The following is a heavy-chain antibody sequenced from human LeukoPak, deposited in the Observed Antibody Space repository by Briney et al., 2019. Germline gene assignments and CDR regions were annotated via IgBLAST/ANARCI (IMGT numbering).Heavy chain of an antibody. CDR3: ARGGMENIVLMVSDQNRLAFDI. V-gene: IGHV1-69*04. J-gene: IGHJ3*02. CDR1: GGTFSSYA. CDR2: IILILGIA. Sequence: SVKVSCKASGGTFSSYAISWVRQAPGQGLEWMGRIILILGIANYAQKFQGRVTITADKSTSTAYMELSSLRSEDTAVYYCARGGMENIVLMVSDQNRLAFDIRGQGTMVTVSS. D-gene: IGHD2-8*01.